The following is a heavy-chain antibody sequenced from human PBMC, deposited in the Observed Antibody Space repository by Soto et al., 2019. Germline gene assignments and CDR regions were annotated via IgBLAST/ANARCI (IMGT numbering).Heavy chain of an antibody. CDR2: TYYRSKWYS. J-gene: IGHJ4*02. Sequence: SQTLSLTCAISGDSVSSSSAVWNWIRLSPSRGLEWLGRTYYRSKWYSEYALSVKSRIIINPDTPKNQFSLRLNSVTPEDTALYYCARGMGEVTPSFDFWGQGSLVTVSS. V-gene: IGHV6-1*01. CDR1: GDSVSSSSAV. CDR3: ARGMGEVTPSFDF. D-gene: IGHD1-26*01.